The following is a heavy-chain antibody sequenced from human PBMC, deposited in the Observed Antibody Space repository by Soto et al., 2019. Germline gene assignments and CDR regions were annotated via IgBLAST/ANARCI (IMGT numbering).Heavy chain of an antibody. CDR3: AREYSGYDGERWIEYYYYYYYMDV. CDR2: ISSSSSYI. V-gene: IGHV3-21*01. J-gene: IGHJ6*03. D-gene: IGHD5-12*01. Sequence: GGSLRLSCAASGVPFSSYSMNWVRQAPGKGLEWVSSISSSSSYIYYADSVKGRFTISRDNAKNSLYLQMNSLRAEDTAVYYCAREYSGYDGERWIEYYYYYYYMDVWGKGTTVTVSS. CDR1: GVPFSSYS.